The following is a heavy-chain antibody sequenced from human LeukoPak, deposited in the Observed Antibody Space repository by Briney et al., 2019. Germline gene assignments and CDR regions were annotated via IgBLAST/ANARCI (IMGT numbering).Heavy chain of an antibody. V-gene: IGHV4-39*07. D-gene: IGHD1-26*01. CDR2: MYYTGST. CDR3: ATESSESGSYPRPAFGY. CDR1: GGSISSSGNY. Sequence: SETLSLTCSVSGGSISSSGNYWGWIRQPPGKGLEWIGTMYYTGSTHYNASLKSRVTISVDTSKNQVSLRLSSVTAADTAVYYCATESSESGSYPRPAFGYWGQGTLVTVSS. J-gene: IGHJ4*02.